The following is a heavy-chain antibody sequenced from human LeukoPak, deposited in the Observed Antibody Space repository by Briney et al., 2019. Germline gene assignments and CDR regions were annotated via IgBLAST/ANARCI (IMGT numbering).Heavy chain of an antibody. D-gene: IGHD4-17*01. CDR2: IYYSGST. CDR3: ARNGDLCLEY. CDR1: GGSISSSSYY. V-gene: IGHV4-39*07. Sequence: PSETLSLTCTVSGGSISSSSYYWGWIRQPPGKGLEWIGSIYYSGSTYYNPSLKSRVTISVDTSKNQFSLKLSSVTAADTAVYYCARNGDLCLEYWGQGALVTVSS. J-gene: IGHJ4*02.